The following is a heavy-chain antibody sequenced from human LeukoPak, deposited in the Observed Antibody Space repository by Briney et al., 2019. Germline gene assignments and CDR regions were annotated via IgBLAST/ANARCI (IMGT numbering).Heavy chain of an antibody. D-gene: IGHD6-13*01. CDR3: ARGGRIAAAGTSRYYYYGMDV. Sequence: PSKTLSLTCTVSGGSISSYYWSWIRQPAGKGLEWIRRIYTSGSTNYNPSLKSRVTMSVDTSKNQFSLKLSSVTAADTAVYYCARGGRIAAAGTSRYYYYGMDVWGQGTTVTVSS. CDR2: IYTSGST. V-gene: IGHV4-4*07. CDR1: GGSISSYY. J-gene: IGHJ6*02.